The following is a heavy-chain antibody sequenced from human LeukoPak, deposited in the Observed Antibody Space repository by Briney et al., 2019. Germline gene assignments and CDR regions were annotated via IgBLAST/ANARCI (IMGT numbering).Heavy chain of an antibody. V-gene: IGHV1-8*01. Sequence: ASVKVSCKASGYTFTSYDINWVRQATGRGLEWMGWMNPNSGNTGYAQKFQGRVTMTRNTSISTAYMELSSLRSEDTAVYYCARVYSSSWYPTSPRFVDYRGQGTLVTVSS. D-gene: IGHD6-13*01. CDR3: ARVYSSSWYPTSPRFVDY. CDR2: MNPNSGNT. CDR1: GYTFTSYD. J-gene: IGHJ4*02.